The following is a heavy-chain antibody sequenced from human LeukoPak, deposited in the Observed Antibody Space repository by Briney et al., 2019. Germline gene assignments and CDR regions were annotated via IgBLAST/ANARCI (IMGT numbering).Heavy chain of an antibody. V-gene: IGHV1-18*01. CDR1: GYTFTSYG. CDR2: ISAYNGNT. CDR3: ASFYYGSGSKTDFYYYYGMDV. Sequence: ASVTVSCKASGYTFTSYGISWVRQAPGQGLEWMGWISAYNGNTNYAQKLQGRVTMTTDTSTSTAYMELRSLRSDDTAVYYCASFYYGSGSKTDFYYYYGMDVWGQGTTVTVSS. J-gene: IGHJ6*02. D-gene: IGHD3-10*01.